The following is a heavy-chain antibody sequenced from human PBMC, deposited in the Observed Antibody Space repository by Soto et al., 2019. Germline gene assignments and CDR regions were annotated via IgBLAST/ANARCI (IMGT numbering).Heavy chain of an antibody. J-gene: IGHJ4*01. D-gene: IGHD6-19*01. V-gene: IGHV3-30*18. CDR2: ISDDGKTK. CDR3: VKGGYKTGWPPFDH. Sequence: QVKLVESGGAVVQSGRSLRLSCTASRFRFSAYGMHWVRQAPGKGLEWVALISDDGKTKFFTDSVEGRFTISRDNSRNTLYILMTRLRPEDTAVYYCVKGGYKTGWPPFDHWGHGTRVTVSS. CDR1: RFRFSAYG.